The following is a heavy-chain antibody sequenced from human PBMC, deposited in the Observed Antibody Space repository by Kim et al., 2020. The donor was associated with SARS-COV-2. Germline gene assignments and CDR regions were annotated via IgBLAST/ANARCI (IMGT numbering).Heavy chain of an antibody. D-gene: IGHD2-15*01. CDR2: ISGAAGST. V-gene: IGHV3-23*01. CDR3: ARGRYCSGGSCHCDY. Sequence: GGSLRLSCAASGFTFSSHVMSWVRQAPGKGLEWVSSISGAAGSTYSADSVKGRFTISRDNSKNTLYLQMNSLRAEDTAVYYCARGRYCSGGSCHCDYWGQGTLVTVSS. J-gene: IGHJ4*02. CDR1: GFTFSSHV.